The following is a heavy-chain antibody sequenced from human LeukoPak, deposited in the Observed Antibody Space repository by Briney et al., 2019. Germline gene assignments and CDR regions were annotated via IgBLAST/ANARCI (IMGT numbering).Heavy chain of an antibody. J-gene: IGHJ3*02. CDR3: AKRTWEVLSGALDI. V-gene: IGHV3-23*01. CDR2: ISGSGAST. D-gene: IGHD1-26*01. CDR1: GFTFDDCG. Sequence: QPGGSLRLSCAASGFTFDDCGMSWVRQAPGKGLEWVSSISGSGASTDYADSVKGRFTISRDNSKNTLYLQMNSLRAEDTALYYCAKRTWEVLSGALDIWGQGTMVTVSS.